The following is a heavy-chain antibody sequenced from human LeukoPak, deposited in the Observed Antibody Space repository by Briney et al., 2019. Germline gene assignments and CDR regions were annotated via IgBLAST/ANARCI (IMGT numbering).Heavy chain of an antibody. V-gene: IGHV3-66*02. D-gene: IGHD1-26*01. CDR3: ARYSGSYSRFFDY. CDR2: IYISGST. CDR1: GFTFSSYS. J-gene: IGHJ4*02. Sequence: AGGSLRLSCAASGFTFSSYSMNWVRQAPGKGLDWVSVIYISGSTSYADSVKGRFTISRDNSKNTLYLQMNSLRTEDTAVYYCARYSGSYSRFFDYWGQGALVTVSS.